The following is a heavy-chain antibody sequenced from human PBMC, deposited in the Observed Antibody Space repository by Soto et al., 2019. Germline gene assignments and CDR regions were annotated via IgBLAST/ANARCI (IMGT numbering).Heavy chain of an antibody. CDR2: INPSGGST. D-gene: IGHD4-17*01. Sequence: ASVKVSCKASGYTFTSYYMHWVRQAPGQGLEWMGIINPSGGSTSYAQKFQGRVTMTRDTSTSTVYMELSSLRSEDTAVYYCARDSYGGVFQVVCHRPYGMDVWGQGTTVTVSS. CDR3: ARDSYGGVFQVVCHRPYGMDV. V-gene: IGHV1-46*01. J-gene: IGHJ6*02. CDR1: GYTFTSYY.